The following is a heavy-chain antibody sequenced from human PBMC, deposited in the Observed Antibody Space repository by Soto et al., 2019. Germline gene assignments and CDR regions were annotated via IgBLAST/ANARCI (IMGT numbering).Heavy chain of an antibody. CDR2: IYWDCDK. J-gene: IGHJ4*02. CDR1: GFSLSTSGVG. V-gene: IGHV2-5*02. CDR3: AQYRYGNFDY. D-gene: IGHD5-18*01. Sequence: QITLKESGPTLVKPTQTLTLTCTFSGFSLSTSGVGVGWIRQPPGKALEWLGLIYWDCDKRYSPSLKSRLTITKDTSKHQVVLTMTNMDPVDTATDYYAQYRYGNFDYWGQGALVTVSS.